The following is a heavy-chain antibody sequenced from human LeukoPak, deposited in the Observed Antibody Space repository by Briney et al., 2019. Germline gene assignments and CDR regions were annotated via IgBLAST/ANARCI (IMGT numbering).Heavy chain of an antibody. J-gene: IGHJ4*02. Sequence: ASVKVSCKASGYTFTSYYMHWVRQAPGQGLEWMGIINPSGGSTSYAQKFQGRVTMTRDTSTSTVYMELSSLRSEDTAVYYCARERTGNSDSSGHYDYWGQGTLVTVSS. D-gene: IGHD3-22*01. V-gene: IGHV1-46*01. CDR2: INPSGGST. CDR3: ARERTGNSDSSGHYDY. CDR1: GYTFTSYY.